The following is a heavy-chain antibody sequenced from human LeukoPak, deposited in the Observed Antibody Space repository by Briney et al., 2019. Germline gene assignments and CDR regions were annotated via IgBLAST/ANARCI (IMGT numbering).Heavy chain of an antibody. CDR2: IYYSGST. Sequence: SETLSLTCTVSGGSISSSSYYWGWIRQPPGKGLEWIGSIYYSGSTYYNPSLKSRVTISVDTSKNQFSLKLSSVTAADTAVYYCAREPANYGLGAFDIWGQGTMVTVSS. CDR3: AREPANYGLGAFDI. V-gene: IGHV4-39*07. CDR1: GGSISSSSYY. J-gene: IGHJ3*02. D-gene: IGHD4-17*01.